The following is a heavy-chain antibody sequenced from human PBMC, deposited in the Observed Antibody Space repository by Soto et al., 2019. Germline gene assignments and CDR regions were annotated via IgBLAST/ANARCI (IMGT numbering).Heavy chain of an antibody. V-gene: IGHV3-74*01. Sequence: QLVESGGDLVQPGGSLRLSCAASGFTFSDYWMHWVRQAPGKGLVWVSRINNDGSSSSYAVSVKGRFSISRDNAKNTVFLQMSGLRAEDTAKYYCARVWYHASSGYGMDDWGQGTTVIVSS. CDR1: GFTFSDYW. D-gene: IGHD3-22*01. CDR3: ARVWYHASSGYGMDD. J-gene: IGHJ6*02. CDR2: INNDGSSS.